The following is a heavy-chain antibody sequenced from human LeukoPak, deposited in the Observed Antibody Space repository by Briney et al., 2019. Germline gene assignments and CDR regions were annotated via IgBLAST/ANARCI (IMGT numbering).Heavy chain of an antibody. J-gene: IGHJ3*02. V-gene: IGHV4-39*07. Sequence: SETLSLTCTVSGDSISSSSYYWGWIRQPPGKGLEWIGNIYNRGSTYSNVPLHSRVTISLDTSNNQFSLKLNSVTAADTAVYYCARLSVSLNAFDMWGQGTMVTVSS. D-gene: IGHD3-16*02. CDR2: IYNRGST. CDR3: ARLSVSLNAFDM. CDR1: GDSISSSSYY.